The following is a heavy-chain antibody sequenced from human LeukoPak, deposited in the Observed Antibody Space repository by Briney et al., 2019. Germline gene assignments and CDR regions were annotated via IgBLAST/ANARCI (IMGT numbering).Heavy chain of an antibody. CDR2: ISYSGST. CDR3: ARRIAVAGTSLHYYYGMDV. CDR1: GASISSHY. V-gene: IGHV4-59*11. Sequence: PSETLSLTCTVSGASISSHYWSWIRQPPGKGLEWIGYISYSGSTNYNPSLKSRVTISVDTSKNQFSLKMSSVTAADTAVYYCARRIAVAGTSLHYYYGMDVWGQGTTVTVSS. J-gene: IGHJ6*02. D-gene: IGHD6-19*01.